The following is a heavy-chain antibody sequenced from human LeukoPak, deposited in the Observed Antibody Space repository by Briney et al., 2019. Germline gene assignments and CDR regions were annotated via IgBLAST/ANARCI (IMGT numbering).Heavy chain of an antibody. D-gene: IGHD5-24*01. CDR1: GYTFTSYG. V-gene: IGHV1-18*04. CDR2: INTYNGNT. J-gene: IGHJ4*02. Sequence: ASVKVSCKASGYTFTSYGISWVRQAPGQGPEWMGWINTYNGNTNYAQNHQGRVTMITDTSTSTAYMELTNLRSDDTAVYYCARDRDEYYFDYWGQGTLVTVSS. CDR3: ARDRDEYYFDY.